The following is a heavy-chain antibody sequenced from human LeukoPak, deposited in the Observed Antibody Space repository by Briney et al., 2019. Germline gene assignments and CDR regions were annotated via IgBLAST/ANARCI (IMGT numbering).Heavy chain of an antibody. CDR2: ISYDGSNK. Sequence: PGGSLRLSCAASGFTFSSYGMHWVRQAPGKGLEWVAVISYDGSNKYYADSVKGRFTISRDNSKNTLYLQMNSLRAEDTAVYYCAKSDDNWNDVHYFDYWGQGTLVTASS. CDR3: AKSDDNWNDVHYFDY. J-gene: IGHJ4*02. D-gene: IGHD1-20*01. CDR1: GFTFSSYG. V-gene: IGHV3-30*18.